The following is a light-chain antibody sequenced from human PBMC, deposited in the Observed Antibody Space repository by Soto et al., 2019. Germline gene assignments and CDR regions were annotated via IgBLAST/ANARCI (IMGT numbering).Light chain of an antibody. J-gene: IGKJ1*01. CDR1: QNIRNQ. CDR3: QHYNSYSEV. CDR2: DAS. Sequence: DSQMTQSPSTLSASVGARVPITCRARQNIRNQLAWFPQQPGKAPQLLIYDASSLASGVPKRISGSGSGKEFPLTISSLQPDDFATYYRQHYNSYSEVFGQGTKVDIK. V-gene: IGKV1-5*01.